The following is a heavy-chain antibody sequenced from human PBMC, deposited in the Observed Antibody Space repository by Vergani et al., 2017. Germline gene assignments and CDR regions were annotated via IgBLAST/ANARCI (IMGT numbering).Heavy chain of an antibody. D-gene: IGHD2-2*01. V-gene: IGHV4-31*03. CDR1: GGSISSGGYY. CDR3: ARGDSSTSSQGYYGMDV. CDR2: IYYSGRT. J-gene: IGHJ6*02. Sequence: QVQLQESGPGLVKPSQTLSLSCTVSGGSISSGGYYWSWIRQHPGKGLEWIGYIYYSGRTYYNPSLKSRVIISVDTSKNQFSLNLTSVTAADTAVYYCARGDSSTSSQGYYGMDVWGQGTTVTVSS.